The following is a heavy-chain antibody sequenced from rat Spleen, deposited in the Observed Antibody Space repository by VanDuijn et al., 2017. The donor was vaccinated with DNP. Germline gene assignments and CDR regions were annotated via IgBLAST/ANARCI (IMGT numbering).Heavy chain of an antibody. D-gene: IGHD1-11*01. CDR3: TTTIYGGYWYFDF. CDR2: ISPSGGST. V-gene: IGHV5-19*01. J-gene: IGHJ1*01. Sequence: EVQLVESGGGLVQPGRSLKLSCAASGFTFSDYNMAWVRQAPKKGLEWVATISPSGGSTYYRDSVKGRFTISRDNAKSTLYLQVNSLRSEDTATYYCTTTIYGGYWYFDFWGPGTMVTVSS. CDR1: GFTFSDYN.